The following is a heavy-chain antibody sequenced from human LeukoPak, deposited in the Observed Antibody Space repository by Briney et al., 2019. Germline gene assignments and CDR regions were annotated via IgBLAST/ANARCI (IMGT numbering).Heavy chain of an antibody. V-gene: IGHV3-74*01. CDR3: ARGYYGSGSPLRSFDI. CDR1: GFTFSSYW. Sequence: PGGSLRLSCAASGFTFSSYWMHWVRQAPGKGLVWVSRINSDGSSTSYADSVKGRFTISRDNAKNTLYLQMNSLRAEDTAVYYCARGYYGSGSPLRSFDIWGQGTMVTVSS. CDR2: INSDGSST. J-gene: IGHJ3*02. D-gene: IGHD3-10*01.